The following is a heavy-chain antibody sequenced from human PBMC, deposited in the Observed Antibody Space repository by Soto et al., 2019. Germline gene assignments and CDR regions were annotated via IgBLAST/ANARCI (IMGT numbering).Heavy chain of an antibody. Sequence: EVQLLESGGGLVQPGGSLRLSCAASGFTFSSYAMSWVRQAPGKGLEWVSAISGSGGSTYYADSVKGRFTISRDNSKNTVYLQMNSVRAEDTAVYYCAKGLYCSGGSCYSGWFYPWGQGTLVTVSS. CDR2: ISGSGGST. CDR1: GFTFSSYA. J-gene: IGHJ5*02. CDR3: AKGLYCSGGSCYSGWFYP. V-gene: IGHV3-23*01. D-gene: IGHD2-15*01.